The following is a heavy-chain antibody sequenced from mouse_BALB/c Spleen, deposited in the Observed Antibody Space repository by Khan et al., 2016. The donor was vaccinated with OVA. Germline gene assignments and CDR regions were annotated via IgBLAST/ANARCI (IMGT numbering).Heavy chain of an antibody. J-gene: IGHJ2*01. CDR2: INPYNGAT. V-gene: IGHV1S136*01. D-gene: IGHD4-1*01. Sequence: EVQLQESGPELVKPGTSVKMSCKASGYRITSYLIHWVKEMPGQGLEWIGYINPYNGATKYNEKFKGKATLTSDKSSNTAYMELSSLTSEDSAVYYCARGNWQSYYFDLLGQGTTLTVSS. CDR3: ARGNWQSYYFDL. CDR1: GYRITSYL.